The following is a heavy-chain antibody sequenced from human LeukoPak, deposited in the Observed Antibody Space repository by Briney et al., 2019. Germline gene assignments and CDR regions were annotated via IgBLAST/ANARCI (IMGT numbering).Heavy chain of an antibody. V-gene: IGHV1-2*02. J-gene: IGHJ3*02. CDR1: GYTCTGHY. D-gene: IGHD6-25*01. Sequence: ASVKVSYKASGYTCTGHYIHWLRQAPGQGLEWMGWINPNSGDTNYAQKFQGRVTMTRDTSISTAYMELSSLRSDDTAVYYCARVERRQQPLTGAFDIWGQGTMVTVSS. CDR3: ARVERRQQPLTGAFDI. CDR2: INPNSGDT.